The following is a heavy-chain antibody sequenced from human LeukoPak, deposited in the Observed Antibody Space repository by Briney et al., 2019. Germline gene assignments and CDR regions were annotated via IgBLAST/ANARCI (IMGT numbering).Heavy chain of an antibody. J-gene: IGHJ4*02. CDR3: ATADYYDSSGYYRGSDY. CDR2: ISGSGGST. CDR1: GVTFSSYA. V-gene: IGHV3-23*01. D-gene: IGHD3-22*01. Sequence: SGGSLRLSCAASGVTFSSYAMSWVRQAPGKGLEWVSAISGSGGSTYYADSVKGRFTISRDNSKNTLYLQMNSLRAEDTAVYYCATADYYDSSGYYRGSDYWGQGTLVTVSS.